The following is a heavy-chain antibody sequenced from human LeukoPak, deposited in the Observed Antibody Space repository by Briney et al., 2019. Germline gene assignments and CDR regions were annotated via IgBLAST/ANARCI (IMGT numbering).Heavy chain of an antibody. V-gene: IGHV1-69*01. J-gene: IGHJ5*02. CDR1: GGTFSSYA. CDR3: AREMMVAATPWFDP. D-gene: IGHD2-15*01. Sequence: SVKVSCTASGGTFSSYAISWVRQAPGQGLEWMGGIIPIFGTANYAQKFQGRVTITADESTSTAYMELSSLRSEDTAVYYCAREMMVAATPWFDPWGQGTLVTVSS. CDR2: IIPIFGTA.